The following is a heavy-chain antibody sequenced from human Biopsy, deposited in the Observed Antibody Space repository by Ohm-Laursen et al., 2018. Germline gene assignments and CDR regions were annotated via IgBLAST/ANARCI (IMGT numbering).Heavy chain of an antibody. CDR1: VGSFSGYY. J-gene: IGHJ6*02. CDR2: IYYSGST. CDR3: AREFYGNGMDV. Sequence: GTLSLTCAVYVGSFSGYYWTWIRQPPGKGLEWIGYIYYSGSTNYNPSLKSRVTISIDTSKNQFSLNMSSVTAADTAVYYCAREFYGNGMDVWGQGTTVTVS. V-gene: IGHV4-59*01. D-gene: IGHD4-17*01.